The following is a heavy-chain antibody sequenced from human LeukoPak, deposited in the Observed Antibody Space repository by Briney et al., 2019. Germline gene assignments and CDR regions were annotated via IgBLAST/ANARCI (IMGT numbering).Heavy chain of an antibody. V-gene: IGHV3-53*01. Sequence: RPGGSLRLSCAASGFTVSSNYMSWVRQAPGKGLEWVSVIYSGGSTYYADSVKGRFTISRDTAKNTLYLQMNSLRAENTAVYYCAREIQNPYYYYGLDVWGQGTTVTVSS. CDR2: IYSGGST. J-gene: IGHJ6*02. CDR3: AREIQNPYYYYGLDV. CDR1: GFTVSSNY.